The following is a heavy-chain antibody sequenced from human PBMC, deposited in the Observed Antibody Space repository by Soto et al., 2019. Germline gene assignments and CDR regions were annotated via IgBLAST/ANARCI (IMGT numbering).Heavy chain of an antibody. Sequence: EVQLVESGGGSVQPGGSLRLSCAASGFTFSSYSMNWVRQAPGKGLEWVSYISSSSSTIYYADSVKGRFTISRDNAKNSLYLQMNSLRAEDTAVYYCARDPQYCSGGSCYPHYYYYYYMDVWGKGTTVTVSS. J-gene: IGHJ6*03. V-gene: IGHV3-48*01. CDR3: ARDPQYCSGGSCYPHYYYYYYMDV. CDR2: ISSSSSTI. D-gene: IGHD2-15*01. CDR1: GFTFSSYS.